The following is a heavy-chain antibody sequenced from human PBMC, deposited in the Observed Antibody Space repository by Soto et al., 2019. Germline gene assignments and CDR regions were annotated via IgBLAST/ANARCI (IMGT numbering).Heavy chain of an antibody. CDR3: VQRGGDY. CDR1: GITFSSYW. D-gene: IGHD1-1*01. V-gene: IGHV3-7*03. CDR2: IKEDGSQK. Sequence: GGSLRLSCAASGITFSSYWMTWVRQAPGKGLEWVANIKEDGSQKNYIDSVKGRFTISRDNAKNSLYLQMNSLRAEDTAIYYCVQRGGDYWGQGTPVTVSS. J-gene: IGHJ4*02.